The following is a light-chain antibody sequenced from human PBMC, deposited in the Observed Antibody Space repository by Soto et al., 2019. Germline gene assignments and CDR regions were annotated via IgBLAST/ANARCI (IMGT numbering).Light chain of an antibody. CDR1: QSVSSNS. CDR3: QQCYISRT. J-gene: IGKJ1*01. V-gene: IGKV3-20*01. CDR2: GAS. Sequence: IVLTQSPGTLSLSPGERATLSCRASQSVSSNSLAWYQQKPGQAPRLVIYGASTRATGFPDRFTGSGSGTDFTLTISRLEPEDFAVYYCQQCYISRTFGQGTKVDIK.